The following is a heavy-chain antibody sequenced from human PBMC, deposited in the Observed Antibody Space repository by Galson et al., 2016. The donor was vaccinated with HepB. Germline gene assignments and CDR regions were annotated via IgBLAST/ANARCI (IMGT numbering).Heavy chain of an antibody. Sequence: SLRLSCAASGFTFSSYSMNWVRRAPGKGLEWVSYISSASSTIYYADSVKGRFTISRDNSKNTLYLQMNSLRAEDTAVYYCARSSVEAGMAGSLDFWGQGTLVTVSP. J-gene: IGHJ4*02. CDR1: GFTFSSYS. CDR2: ISSASSTI. CDR3: ARSSVEAGMAGSLDF. V-gene: IGHV3-48*01. D-gene: IGHD5-24*01.